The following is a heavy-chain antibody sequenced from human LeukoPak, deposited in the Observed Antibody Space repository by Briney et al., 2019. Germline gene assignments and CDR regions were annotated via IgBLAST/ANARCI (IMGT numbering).Heavy chain of an antibody. D-gene: IGHD3-16*01. V-gene: IGHV3-21*01. Sequence: PGGSLRLSCVASGFTFGAYTMNWVRQAPGKGLEWVSSISSTSTYIHYADSVKGRFTISRDNAKNSLYLQMNSLRAEDTAVYYCARDSQWGIDYWGQGTLVTVSS. CDR1: GFTFGAYT. CDR2: ISSTSTYI. J-gene: IGHJ4*02. CDR3: ARDSQWGIDY.